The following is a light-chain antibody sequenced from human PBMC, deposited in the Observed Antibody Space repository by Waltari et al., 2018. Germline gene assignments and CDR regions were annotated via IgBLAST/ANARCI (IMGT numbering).Light chain of an antibody. CDR2: GKN. V-gene: IGLV3-19*01. CDR3: SSYAGSNNWV. CDR1: SLRNYY. J-gene: IGLJ3*02. Sequence: SSDLTQDPAVSVALGQTVTITCQGDSLRNYYASWFQQKPGQATLLVIYGKNKRPSGIPNRISGSHSGNTASLTVTGLQAEDEADYYCSSYAGSNNWVFGGGTKLTVL.